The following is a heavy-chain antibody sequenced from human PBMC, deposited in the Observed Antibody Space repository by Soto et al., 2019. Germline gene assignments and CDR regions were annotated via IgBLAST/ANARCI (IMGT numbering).Heavy chain of an antibody. CDR3: ATHVVRGVAMYYFDY. D-gene: IGHD3-10*01. CDR2: INAGNGNT. Sequence: QVQLVQSGAEVKKPGASVKVSCKASGYTFTSYAMHWVRQAPGQRLEWMGWINAGNGNTKYSQKFQGRVTITRDTSAITAYMELSSLRSEDTAVYYCATHVVRGVAMYYFDYWGQGTLLTVSS. CDR1: GYTFTSYA. J-gene: IGHJ4*02. V-gene: IGHV1-3*01.